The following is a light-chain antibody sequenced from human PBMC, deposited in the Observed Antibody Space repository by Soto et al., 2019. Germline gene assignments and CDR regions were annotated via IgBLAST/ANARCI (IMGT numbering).Light chain of an antibody. CDR1: ASNIGSKS. CDR3: AAWEESLEEYV. CDR2: SSI. V-gene: IGLV1-44*01. J-gene: IGLJ1*01. Sequence: QSVLTQPPSASGTPGQRVTISCSGSASNIGSKSLNWYQQFPGTAPKLLIYSSIYRPSGVPARMSASKSGTSASLDISGRQSEDEADYFCAAWEESLEEYVFGTGTKLTVL.